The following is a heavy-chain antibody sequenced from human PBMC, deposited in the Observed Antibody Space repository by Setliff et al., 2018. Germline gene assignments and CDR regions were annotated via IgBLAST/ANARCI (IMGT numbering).Heavy chain of an antibody. CDR1: GFTFSSYA. D-gene: IGHD6-13*01. CDR2: ISGSGGST. V-gene: IGHV3-23*01. J-gene: IGHJ4*02. CDR3: AKEKGSSSWYRVYYFGY. Sequence: GGSLRLSCAASGFTFSSYAMSWVRQAPGKGLEWVSAISGSGGSTYYADSVKGRFTISRDNSKNTLYLQMNSLRAEDTAVYYCAKEKGSSSWYRVYYFGYWGQGTLVTVSS.